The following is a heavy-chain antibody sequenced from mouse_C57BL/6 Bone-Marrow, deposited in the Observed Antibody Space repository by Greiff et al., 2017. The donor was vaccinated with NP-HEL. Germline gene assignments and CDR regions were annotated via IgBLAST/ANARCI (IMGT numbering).Heavy chain of an antibody. D-gene: IGHD1-1*01. V-gene: IGHV5-4*01. CDR2: ISDGGSYT. J-gene: IGHJ2*01. CDR1: GFTFSSCA. Sequence: EVKLVESGGGLVKPGGSLKLSCAASGFTFSSCAMSWVRQTPEKRLEWVATISDGGSYTYYPDNVKGRFTISRDNAKNNLYLQMSHLKSEDTAMYYCARDLLLGYWGQGTTLTVSS. CDR3: ARDLLLGY.